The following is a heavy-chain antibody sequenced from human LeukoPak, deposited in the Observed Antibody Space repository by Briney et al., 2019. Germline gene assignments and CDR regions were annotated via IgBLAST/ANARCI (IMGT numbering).Heavy chain of an antibody. V-gene: IGHV1-18*01. CDR1: GHTFTSYG. CDR2: ISAYNGNT. Sequence: GASVKVSRKASGHTFTSYGISWVRQAPGQGLEWMGWISAYNGNTNYAQKLQGRVTMTTDTSTSTAYMELRSLRSDDTAVYYCARESSGGSCYYWGQGTLVTVSS. D-gene: IGHD2-15*01. J-gene: IGHJ4*02. CDR3: ARESSGGSCYY.